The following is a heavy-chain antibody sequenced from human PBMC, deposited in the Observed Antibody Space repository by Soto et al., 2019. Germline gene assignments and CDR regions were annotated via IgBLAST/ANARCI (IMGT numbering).Heavy chain of an antibody. CDR3: AREGYSYYYYGMDV. J-gene: IGHJ6*02. Sequence: VGSLRLSCAASGFPFISYAMSWVRQAPGKGLEWVSAISGSGGSTYYADSVKGRFTISRDNSKNTLYLQMNSLRAEDTAVYYCAREGYSYYYYGMDVWGQGTTVTVSS. V-gene: IGHV3-23*01. CDR2: ISGSGGST. D-gene: IGHD2-15*01. CDR1: GFPFISYA.